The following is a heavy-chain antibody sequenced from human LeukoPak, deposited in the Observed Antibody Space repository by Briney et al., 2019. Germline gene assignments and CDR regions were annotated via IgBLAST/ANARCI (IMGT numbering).Heavy chain of an antibody. CDR1: GFTFSSYA. Sequence: PGGSLRLSCAASGFTFSSYAMSWVRQAPGKELEWVSAISGSGGSTYYADSVKGRFTISRDNSKNTLYLQMNSLRAEDTAVYYCAEDHIVVVVAATLLFDYWGQGTLVTVSS. J-gene: IGHJ4*02. CDR2: ISGSGGST. D-gene: IGHD2-15*01. V-gene: IGHV3-23*01. CDR3: AEDHIVVVVAATLLFDY.